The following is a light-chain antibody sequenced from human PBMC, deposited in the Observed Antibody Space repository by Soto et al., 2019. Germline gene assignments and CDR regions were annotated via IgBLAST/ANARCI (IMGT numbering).Light chain of an antibody. CDR1: QSVNSY. CDR3: LQRSDWPLT. J-gene: IGKJ4*01. V-gene: IGKV3-11*01. Sequence: EIVLTQSPATLSLSPGERATLSCRASQSVNSYLAWYQQKPGQAPRLLIYDASNRANGIPARFSGSGSGTDFTLTISSLKPEDFAVYYCLQRSDWPLTFGGGTKVEIK. CDR2: DAS.